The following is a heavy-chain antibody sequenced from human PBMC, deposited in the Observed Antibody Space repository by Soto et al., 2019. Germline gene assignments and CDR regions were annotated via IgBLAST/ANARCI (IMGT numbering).Heavy chain of an antibody. CDR3: STLAARRDFDY. Sequence: QVQLVQSGAEVKKPGSSVKVSCKASGGTFSSYAISWVRQAPGQGLEWMGGIIPIFGTANYAQKFQGRVTITADESASTAYMELSSLRSEDTAVYYCSTLAARRDFDYWGQGTLVTVSS. CDR1: GGTFSSYA. V-gene: IGHV1-69*01. CDR2: IIPIFGTA. J-gene: IGHJ4*02. D-gene: IGHD6-6*01.